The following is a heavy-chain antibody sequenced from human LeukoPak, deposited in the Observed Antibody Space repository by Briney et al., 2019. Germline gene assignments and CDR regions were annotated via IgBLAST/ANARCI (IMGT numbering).Heavy chain of an antibody. V-gene: IGHV5-51*01. CDR2: IYPGDSDA. CDR3: ARRRYCSSTSCYQRPYYYYMDV. D-gene: IGHD2-2*01. J-gene: IGHJ6*03. Sequence: GESLKISCKGSGYSFTSYWIGWVRQMPGKGLECMGIIYPGDSDAGYSPSFQGQVTISADKSISTAYLQWSSLKASDTAMYYCARRRYCSSTSCYQRPYYYYMDVWGKGTTVTVSS. CDR1: GYSFTSYW.